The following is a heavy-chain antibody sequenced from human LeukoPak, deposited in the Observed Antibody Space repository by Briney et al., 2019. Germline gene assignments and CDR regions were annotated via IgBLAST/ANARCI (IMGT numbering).Heavy chain of an antibody. J-gene: IGHJ4*02. CDR2: ISYDGSNK. V-gene: IGHV3-30*18. CDR1: GFTFSSYG. CDR3: AKLFGATPSTDY. D-gene: IGHD1-26*01. Sequence: PGGSLRLSCAASGFTFSSYGMHWVRQAPGKGLEWVAVISYDGSNKYYADSVKGRFTISGDNSKNTLYLQMNSLRAEDTAVYYCAKLFGATPSTDYWGQGTLVTVSS.